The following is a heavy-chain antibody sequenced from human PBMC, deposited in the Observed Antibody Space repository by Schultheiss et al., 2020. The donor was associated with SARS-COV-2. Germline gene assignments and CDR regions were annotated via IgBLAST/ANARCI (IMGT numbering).Heavy chain of an antibody. Sequence: GGSLRLSCAASGFTFSSYAMHWVRQAPGKGLEWVGVISYDGSNKYYADSVKGRFTISRDNSKNTLYLQMNSLRAEDTAVYYCARGELLWFGELVGGGYTAEEWGYYYGMDVWGQGTTVTVSS. J-gene: IGHJ6*02. D-gene: IGHD3-10*01. CDR1: GFTFSSYA. CDR3: ARGELLWFGELVGGGYTAEEWGYYYGMDV. CDR2: ISYDGSNK. V-gene: IGHV3-33*05.